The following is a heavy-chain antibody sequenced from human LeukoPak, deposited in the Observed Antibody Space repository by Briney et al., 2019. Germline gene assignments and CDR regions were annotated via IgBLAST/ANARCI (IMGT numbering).Heavy chain of an antibody. CDR2: IYHSGST. CDR1: GGSISSGGYY. Sequence: SETLSLTCTVSGGSISSGGYYWSWIRQPPGKGLEWIGYIYHSGSTYYNPSLKSRVTISVDRSKNQFSLKLSSVTAADTAVYYCARDGTTPYLDIWGQGTMVTVSS. V-gene: IGHV4-30-2*01. CDR3: ARDGTTPYLDI. D-gene: IGHD1-7*01. J-gene: IGHJ3*02.